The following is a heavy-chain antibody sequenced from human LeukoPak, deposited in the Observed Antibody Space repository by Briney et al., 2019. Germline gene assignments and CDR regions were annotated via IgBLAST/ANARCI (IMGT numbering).Heavy chain of an antibody. CDR2: IYNSGST. CDR3: ARGFPEGCIDSFDI. Sequence: KSSETLSLTCTVSGGSISSYFWSWIRQSPGKGLEWIGYIYNSGSTNYNPSLKSRVTMSVDTSKKQFSLKLSSVTAADTAVYYCARGFPEGCIDSFDIWGQGTRVTVSS. J-gene: IGHJ3*02. D-gene: IGHD2-15*01. V-gene: IGHV4-59*01. CDR1: GGSISSYF.